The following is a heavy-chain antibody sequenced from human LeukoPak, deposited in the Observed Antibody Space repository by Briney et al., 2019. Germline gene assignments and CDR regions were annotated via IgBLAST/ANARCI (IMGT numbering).Heavy chain of an antibody. CDR3: ATGNYYAFDI. Sequence: GGSLRLSCAASGFILSNYWMHWVRQAPGKGLVWVSGVSSDGSSTRYAGSVKGRFTISRDNAKNTLYLQMNSLRAEDTALYYCATGNYYAFDIWGQGTMVTVSS. CDR2: VSSDGSST. V-gene: IGHV3-74*01. J-gene: IGHJ3*02. D-gene: IGHD1-7*01. CDR1: GFILSNYW.